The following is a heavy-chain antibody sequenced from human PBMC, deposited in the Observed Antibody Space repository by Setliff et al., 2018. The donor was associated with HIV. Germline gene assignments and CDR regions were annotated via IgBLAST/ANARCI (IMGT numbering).Heavy chain of an antibody. CDR1: GGSISSGSYF. CDR3: AREDYYYYGMDV. Sequence: PSETLSLTCTVSGGSISSGSYFWTWIRQPAGKGLEWIGRIYTSGSTNYNPSLKSRVTISVDTSKNQFSLKLSPVTAADTAVYYCAREDYYYYGMDVWGQGTTVTVSS. V-gene: IGHV4-61*02. J-gene: IGHJ6*02. CDR2: IYTSGST.